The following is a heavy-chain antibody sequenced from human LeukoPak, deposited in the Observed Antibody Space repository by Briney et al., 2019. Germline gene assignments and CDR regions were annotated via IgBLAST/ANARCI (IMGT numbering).Heavy chain of an antibody. J-gene: IGHJ5*02. CDR3: ARDNAWLGSNWFDP. V-gene: IGHV4-34*01. Sequence: SETLSLTCAVYGGSFSGYYWSWIRQPPGKGLEWIGEINHSGSTNYNPSLKSRVTISVDTSKNQFSLELSSVTAADTAVYYCARDNAWLGSNWFDPWGQGTLVTVSS. CDR1: GGSFSGYY. CDR2: INHSGST. D-gene: IGHD5-12*01.